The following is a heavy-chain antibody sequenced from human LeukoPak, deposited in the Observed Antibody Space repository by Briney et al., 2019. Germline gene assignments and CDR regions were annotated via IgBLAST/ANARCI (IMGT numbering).Heavy chain of an antibody. V-gene: IGHV4-4*07. Sequence: PSETLSLTCTVSGGSISSYYWSWIRQPAGKGLEWIGRIYTSGSTNYNPSLKSRVTMSVDTSKNRFSLKLSSVTAADTAVYYCARGRGIAAAGRYFDYWGQGTLVTVSS. CDR2: IYTSGST. CDR1: GGSISSYY. D-gene: IGHD6-13*01. J-gene: IGHJ4*02. CDR3: ARGRGIAAAGRYFDY.